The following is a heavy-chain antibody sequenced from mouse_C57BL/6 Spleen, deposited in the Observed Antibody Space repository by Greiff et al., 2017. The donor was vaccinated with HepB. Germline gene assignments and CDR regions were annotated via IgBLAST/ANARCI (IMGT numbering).Heavy chain of an antibody. CDR3: ARNYGNYFYYAMDY. D-gene: IGHD2-1*01. V-gene: IGHV3-6*01. CDR2: ISYDGSN. J-gene: IGHJ4*01. CDR1: GYSITSGYY. Sequence: EVQRVESGPGLVKPSQSLSLTCSVTGYSITSGYYWNWIRQFPGNKLEWMGYISYDGSNNYNPSLKNRISITRDTSKNQFFLKLNSVTTEDTATYYCARNYGNYFYYAMDYWGQGTSVTVSS.